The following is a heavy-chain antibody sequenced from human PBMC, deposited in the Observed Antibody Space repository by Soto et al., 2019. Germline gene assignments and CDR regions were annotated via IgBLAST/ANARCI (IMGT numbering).Heavy chain of an antibody. CDR1: GYTFTNNV. CDR3: TRGLRWTMIVVVSDY. V-gene: IGHV1-8*01. CDR2: MNPNSGIT. Sequence: ASVKVSCKASGYTFTNNVINWVRQAPGQGLELMGWMNPNSGITGYAQKFQVRFTISRDDSKSIAYLQMNSLKTEDTAVYYCTRGLRWTMIVVVSDYWGQGTLVTVSS. D-gene: IGHD3-22*01. J-gene: IGHJ4*02.